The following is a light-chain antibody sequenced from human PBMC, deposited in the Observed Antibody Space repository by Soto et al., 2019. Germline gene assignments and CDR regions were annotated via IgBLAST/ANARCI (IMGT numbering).Light chain of an antibody. CDR2: EVS. CDR3: SSYAGRNNVV. CDR1: SSDVGRYNY. Sequence: QSALTQPPSASGSPGQSVTISCTGTSSDVGRYNYVSWYQQHPGKAPKLIIYEVSKRPSGVPDRFSGSKSGNTASLTVSGLQAEDEGDYYCSSYAGRNNVVFGGGTKLTVL. V-gene: IGLV2-8*01. J-gene: IGLJ2*01.